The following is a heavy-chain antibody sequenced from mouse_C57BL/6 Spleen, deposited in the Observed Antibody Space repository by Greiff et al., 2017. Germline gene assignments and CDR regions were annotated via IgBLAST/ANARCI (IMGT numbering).Heavy chain of an antibody. J-gene: IGHJ4*01. CDR3: ASHYGDDYAMDY. CDR1: GFTFSDYY. CDR2: ISNGGGST. D-gene: IGHD2-13*01. Sequence: EVQLVESGGGLVQPGGSLKLSCAASGFTFSDYYMYWVRQTPEKRLEWVAYISNGGGSTYYPDTVKGRFTISRDNAKNTLYLQMSRLKSEDTAMXYCASHYGDDYAMDYWGQGTSVTVSS. V-gene: IGHV5-12*01.